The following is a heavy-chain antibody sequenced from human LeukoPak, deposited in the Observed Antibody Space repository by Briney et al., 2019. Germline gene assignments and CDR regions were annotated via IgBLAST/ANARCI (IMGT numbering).Heavy chain of an antibody. CDR2: ISGSGGST. CDR3: AKDRLQYDFWSGYGGSNWFDP. CDR1: GFTFGSYA. D-gene: IGHD3-3*01. V-gene: IGHV3-23*01. J-gene: IGHJ5*02. Sequence: PGGSLRLSCAASGFTFGSYAMSWVRQAPGKGLEWVSAISGSGGSTYYADSVKGRFTISRDNSKNTLYLQMNSLRAEDTAVYYCAKDRLQYDFWSGYGGSNWFDPWGQGTLVTVSS.